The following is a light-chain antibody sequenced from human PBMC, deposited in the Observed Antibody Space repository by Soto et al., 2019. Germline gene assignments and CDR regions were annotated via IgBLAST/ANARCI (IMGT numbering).Light chain of an antibody. CDR2: EGS. CDR3: CSYAGSCTHNYV. CDR1: SSDVGSYNL. V-gene: IGLV2-23*01. J-gene: IGLJ1*01. Sequence: QSVLTQPASVSGSPGQSITISCTGTSSDVGSYNLVSWYQQHPGKAPKLMIYEGSKRPSGVSNRFSGSKSGDTASLTISGLQAEDEADYYCCSYAGSCTHNYVFGTGTKVTVL.